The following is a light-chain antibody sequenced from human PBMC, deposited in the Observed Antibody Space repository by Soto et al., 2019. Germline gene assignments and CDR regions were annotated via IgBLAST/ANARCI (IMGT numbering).Light chain of an antibody. J-gene: IGLJ1*01. CDR1: SSNIGAGYD. Sequence: QSVLTRPPAVSGAPGERVTIACTGSSSNIGAGYDVHWYQHGPATAPHLLISAGPNRPSAVPVPDRFSGSKSGTSAYRAITRLQAEDEGDYYCQSYDSPLDARYVFGTWTKVTVL. V-gene: IGLV1-40*01. CDR2: AGP. CDR3: QSYDSPLDARYV.